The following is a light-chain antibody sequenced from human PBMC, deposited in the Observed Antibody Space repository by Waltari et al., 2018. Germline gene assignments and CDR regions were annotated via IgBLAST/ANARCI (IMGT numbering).Light chain of an antibody. CDR3: QAYDISLSGYV. Sequence: QSVLPQPPSVSGAPGQRVTISCTGSSSNIGAGYDAPWYQQVPGTVPNYLISGNSNRPSGVPDRFSGSKSGTSASLAITGLQAEDEADYYCQAYDISLSGYVFGPGTKVTVL. J-gene: IGLJ1*01. CDR2: GNS. V-gene: IGLV1-40*01. CDR1: SSNIGAGYD.